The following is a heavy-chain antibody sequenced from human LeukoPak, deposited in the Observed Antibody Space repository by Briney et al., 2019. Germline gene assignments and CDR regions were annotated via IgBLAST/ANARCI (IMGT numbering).Heavy chain of an antibody. D-gene: IGHD2-2*02. J-gene: IGHJ4*02. CDR3: ARDLRHQLLYCLDY. CDR2: ISYDGSNK. V-gene: IGHV3-30*04. Sequence: PGRSLRLSCAASGFTFSSYAMHWVRQAPGKGLEWVGVISYDGSNKYYADSVKGRFTISRDNSKNTVYLQMNSLGAEDTAVYYCARDLRHQLLYCLDYWGQGTLVTVSS. CDR1: GFTFSSYA.